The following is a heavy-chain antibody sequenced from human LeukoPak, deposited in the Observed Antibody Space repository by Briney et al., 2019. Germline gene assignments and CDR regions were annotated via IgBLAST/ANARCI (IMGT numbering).Heavy chain of an antibody. Sequence: GGSLRLSCAASGFTFSRNWMTWVRQAPGKGLEWVANIKQDGSEMHYVNSVKGRFTISRDNAKNSLYLQMNSLRAEDTAVYYCARDSSGNGWSSFWGQGTLVTVSS. CDR3: ARDSSGNGWSSF. V-gene: IGHV3-7*01. CDR2: IKQDGSEM. D-gene: IGHD6-19*01. J-gene: IGHJ4*02. CDR1: GFTFSRNW.